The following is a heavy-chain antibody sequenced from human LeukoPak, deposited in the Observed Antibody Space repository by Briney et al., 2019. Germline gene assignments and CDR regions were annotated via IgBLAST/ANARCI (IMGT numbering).Heavy chain of an antibody. CDR1: GGSISSSSYY. V-gene: IGHV4-39*01. D-gene: IGHD3-10*01. J-gene: IGHJ4*02. Sequence: PSETLSLTCSVSGGSISSSSYYWGWIRQPPGKGLEWIGSVYYSGSISYNPSLNSRVTISVDTSKSQFSLNLTSVTAADTAVYYCVRLGSAVVRGVIIIYWRQGTLVTVSS. CDR3: VRLGSAVVRGVIIIY. CDR2: VYYSGSI.